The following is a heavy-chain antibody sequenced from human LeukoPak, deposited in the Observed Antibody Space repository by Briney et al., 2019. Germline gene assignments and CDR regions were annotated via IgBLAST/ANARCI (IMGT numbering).Heavy chain of an antibody. CDR1: GFTFSSYW. CDR2: INSDGSST. D-gene: IGHD6-13*01. J-gene: IGHJ4*02. CDR3: AIIAAAGTNFDY. Sequence: GGSLRLSCAASGFTFSSYWMHWVRQAPGKGLVWVSRINSDGSSTSYADSVKGRFTISRDSAKNTLYLQMNSLRAEDTAVYYCAIIAAAGTNFDYWGQGTLVTVSS. V-gene: IGHV3-74*01.